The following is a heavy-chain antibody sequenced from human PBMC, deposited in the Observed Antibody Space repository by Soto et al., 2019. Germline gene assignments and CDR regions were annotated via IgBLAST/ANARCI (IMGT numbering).Heavy chain of an antibody. D-gene: IGHD1-26*01. CDR2: IYHSGST. CDR3: ARHSGSYFRDY. CDR1: GGSISSSNW. Sequence: SETLSLTCTVSGGSISSSNWWSWVRQPPGKGLEWIGEIYHSGSTNYNPSLKSRVTISVDKSKNQFSLNLNSVTAADTAVYYCARHSGSYFRDYWGQGTLVTVSS. J-gene: IGHJ4*02. V-gene: IGHV4-4*02.